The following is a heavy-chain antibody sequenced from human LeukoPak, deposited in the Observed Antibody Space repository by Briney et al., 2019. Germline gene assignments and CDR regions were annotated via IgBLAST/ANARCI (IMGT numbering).Heavy chain of an antibody. CDR2: IYPGDSDT. CDR3: ARHEHGDYSDY. CDR1: GYSFTTHW. Sequence: GESLKISCKGSGYSFTTHWIGWVRQMPGRGQDWMGIIYPGDSDTRYSPSFQGQVTISADKSISTAYLQWSSLKASDTAMYYCARHEHGDYSDYWGQGTLVTVSS. V-gene: IGHV5-51*01. D-gene: IGHD4-17*01. J-gene: IGHJ4*02.